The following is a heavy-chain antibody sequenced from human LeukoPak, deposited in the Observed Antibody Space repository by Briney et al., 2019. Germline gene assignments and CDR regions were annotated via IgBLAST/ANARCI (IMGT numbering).Heavy chain of an antibody. CDR1: GGSISSGSYY. CDR3: AREKYSSSWGTAFDI. V-gene: IGHV4-61*02. CDR2: IYTSGST. Sequence: SETLSLTCTVSGGSISSGSYYWSWIRQPAGKGLEWIGRIYTSGSTNYNPSLKSRVTISVDTSKNQFSLKLSSVTAADTAVYYCAREKYSSSWGTAFDIWGQGTMVTVSS. D-gene: IGHD6-13*01. J-gene: IGHJ3*02.